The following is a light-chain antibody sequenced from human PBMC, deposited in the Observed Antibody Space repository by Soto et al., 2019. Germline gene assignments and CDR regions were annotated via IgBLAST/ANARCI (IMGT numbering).Light chain of an antibody. J-gene: IGKJ1*01. CDR3: QQRSNWPTWT. V-gene: IGKV3-11*01. CDR1: QSVSSY. CDR2: DAS. Sequence: EIVLTQSPATLSLSPGERATLSCRASQSVSSYLAWYQQKPGQAPRLLIYDASNRATGIPARFSGSGSGTDFTLTISSLGPEDFAVYYWQQRSNWPTWTFGQGTKVEIK.